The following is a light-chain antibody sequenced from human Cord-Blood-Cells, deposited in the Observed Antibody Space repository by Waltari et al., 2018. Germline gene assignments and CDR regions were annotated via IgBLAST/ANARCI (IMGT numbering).Light chain of an antibody. V-gene: IGLV2-14*01. J-gene: IGLJ1*01. Sequence: QSALTQPASVSGSPGQSITISSTGTSSAVGGYNYVSWYQQHPGKAPKLMIYDVSNRPSGVSNRFSGSKSGNTASLTISGLQAEDEADYYCSSYTSSSTYVFGTGTKVTVL. CDR3: SSYTSSSTYV. CDR1: SSAVGGYNY. CDR2: DVS.